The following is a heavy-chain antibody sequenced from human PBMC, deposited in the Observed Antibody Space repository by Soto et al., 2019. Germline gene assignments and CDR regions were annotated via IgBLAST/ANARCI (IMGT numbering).Heavy chain of an antibody. CDR2: ISGSGGST. Sequence: EVQLLESGGGLVQPGGSLRLSCAASGFTFSSYAMSWVRQAPGKGLEWVSGISGSGGSTYYADSVKGRFTISRYSSKNTLYLQMNSLRADDTAVYYCAKGTTNVLYYFDYWGQGTLVTVSS. J-gene: IGHJ4*02. CDR1: GFTFSSYA. V-gene: IGHV3-23*01. D-gene: IGHD2-8*01. CDR3: AKGTTNVLYYFDY.